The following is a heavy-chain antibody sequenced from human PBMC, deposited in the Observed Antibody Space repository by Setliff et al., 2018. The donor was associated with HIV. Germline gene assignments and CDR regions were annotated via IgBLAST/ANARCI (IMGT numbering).Heavy chain of an antibody. CDR2: IRHDGREK. D-gene: IGHD3-3*01. CDR1: GFRFETFG. CDR3: ATFADGPDS. Sequence: GGSLRLSCAASGFRFETFGMYWVRQAPGKGLEWVAFIRHDGREKYYVGSVKGRFTISRDNAKRSLYLQMNRLKTDDTAFYYCATFADGPDSWGQGPLVTVSS. V-gene: IGHV3-30*02. J-gene: IGHJ4*02.